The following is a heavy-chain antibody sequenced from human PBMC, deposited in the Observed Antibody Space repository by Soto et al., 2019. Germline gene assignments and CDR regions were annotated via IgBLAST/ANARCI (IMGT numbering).Heavy chain of an antibody. CDR3: ASLELLDY. V-gene: IGHV4-34*01. J-gene: IGHJ4*02. Sequence: SETLSLTCAVYGGSFSGYYWSWIRQPPGKGLEWIGEINHSGSTNYNPSLKSRVTISVDTSKNQFSLKLSSVTAADTAVYYCASLELLDYWGQGTLVTVSS. CDR2: INHSGST. CDR1: GGSFSGYY. D-gene: IGHD1-7*01.